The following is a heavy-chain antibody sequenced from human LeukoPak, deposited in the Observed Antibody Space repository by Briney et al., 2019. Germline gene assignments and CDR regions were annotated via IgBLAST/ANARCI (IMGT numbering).Heavy chain of an antibody. V-gene: IGHV4-61*01. D-gene: IGHD2-2*01. Sequence: PSETLSLTCSVSGGSISSSSHYWSWIRQPPGKGLEWIGYIYYSGSTNYNPSLKSRVTISVDTSKNQFSLKLNSVTAADTAVYYCARTTEDCSSTSCYQYWFDPWGQGTLVTVSS. CDR2: IYYSGST. CDR3: ARTTEDCSSTSCYQYWFDP. CDR1: GGSISSSSHY. J-gene: IGHJ5*02.